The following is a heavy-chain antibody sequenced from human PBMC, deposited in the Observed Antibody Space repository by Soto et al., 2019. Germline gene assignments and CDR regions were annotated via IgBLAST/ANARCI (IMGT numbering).Heavy chain of an antibody. Sequence: SQTLSLTCVISGDSVSSNSAAWNWLRQSPSRGLEWLGRTCYRSKWYNDYAVSVKSRITINPDTSKNQFSLQLNSVTPEDTAVYYGARVSGGLEPWFDYWGQGTLVTVSS. J-gene: IGHJ4*02. V-gene: IGHV6-1*01. CDR3: ARVSGGLEPWFDY. CDR2: TCYRSKWYN. CDR1: GDSVSSNSAA. D-gene: IGHD1-1*01.